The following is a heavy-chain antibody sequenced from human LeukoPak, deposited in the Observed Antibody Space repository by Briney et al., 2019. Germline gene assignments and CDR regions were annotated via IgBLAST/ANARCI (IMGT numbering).Heavy chain of an antibody. CDR2: ISCDGSNK. J-gene: IGHJ4*02. Sequence: GRSLRLSCAASGFTFSSYAMHWVRQAPGKGLEWVAVISCDGSNKYHADSVKGRFTISRDNSENTLYLQMNSLRAEDTAVYYCARDQADSSGWYGFDYWGQGTLVTVSS. V-gene: IGHV3-30*04. CDR3: ARDQADSSGWYGFDY. D-gene: IGHD6-19*01. CDR1: GFTFSSYA.